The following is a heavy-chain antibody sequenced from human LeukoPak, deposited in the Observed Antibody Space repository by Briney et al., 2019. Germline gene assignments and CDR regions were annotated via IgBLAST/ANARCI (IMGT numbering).Heavy chain of an antibody. CDR1: GYTFTGYY. CDR3: ARDDFGQLVIYFQH. J-gene: IGHJ1*01. CDR2: INPNSGGT. V-gene: IGHV1-2*02. Sequence: ASVKVSCKASGYTFTGYYTHWVRQAPGQGLEWMGWINPNSGGTNYAQKFQGRVTITRDTSISTACMELSRLRSDDTAVYYCARDDFGQLVIYFQHWGQGTLVTVSS. D-gene: IGHD6-13*01.